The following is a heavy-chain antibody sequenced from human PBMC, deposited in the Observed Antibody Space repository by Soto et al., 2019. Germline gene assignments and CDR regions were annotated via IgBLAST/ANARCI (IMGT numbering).Heavy chain of an antibody. CDR3: ARQSAYYDFWSGFSSYYYYYYMDV. D-gene: IGHD3-3*01. J-gene: IGHJ6*03. Sequence: PSETLSLTCTVSGGSISSSSYYWGWIRQPPGKGLEWIGSIYYSGSTYYNPSLKSRVTISVDTSKNQFSLKLSSVAAADTAVYYCARQSAYYDFWSGFSSYYYYYYMDVWGKGTTVTVSS. CDR2: IYYSGST. CDR1: GGSISSSSYY. V-gene: IGHV4-39*01.